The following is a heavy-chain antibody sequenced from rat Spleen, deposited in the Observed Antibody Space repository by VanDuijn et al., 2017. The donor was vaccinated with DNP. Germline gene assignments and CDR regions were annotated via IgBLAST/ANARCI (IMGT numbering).Heavy chain of an antibody. D-gene: IGHD1-2*01. CDR2: ISYDGSST. Sequence: EVQLVESGGGLVQPGRSLKFSCAASGFTFSDYAMAWVRQAPKKGLEWVATISYDGSSTYYRDSVKGRFTISRDNAKSTLYLQMDSLRSEDTATYYCARHMGIAAISYDSWGQGVMVTVSS. J-gene: IGHJ2*01. V-gene: IGHV5-17*01. CDR1: GFTFSDYA. CDR3: ARHMGIAAISYDS.